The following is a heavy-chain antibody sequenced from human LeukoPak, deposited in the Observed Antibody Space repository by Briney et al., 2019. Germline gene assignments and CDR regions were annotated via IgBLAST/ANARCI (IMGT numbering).Heavy chain of an antibody. Sequence: AGGSLRLSCAASGFTFSSYSMNWVRQAPGKGLEWVSSISSSSSYIYYADSVKGRFTISRDNAKNSLYLQMNSLRAEDTAVYYCARSSPIMTPKAYCFDYWGQGTLVTVSS. D-gene: IGHD2-15*01. CDR2: ISSSSSYI. J-gene: IGHJ4*02. CDR3: ARSSPIMTPKAYCFDY. V-gene: IGHV3-21*01. CDR1: GFTFSSYS.